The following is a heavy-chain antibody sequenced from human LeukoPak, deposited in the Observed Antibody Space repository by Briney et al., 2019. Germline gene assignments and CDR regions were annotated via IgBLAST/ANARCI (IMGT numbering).Heavy chain of an antibody. D-gene: IGHD4-17*01. J-gene: IGHJ6*03. V-gene: IGHV4-39*07. Sequence: ASETLSLTCTVSGGSISSSSYYWGWIRQPPGKGLEWIGSIYYSGSTYYNPSLKSRVTISVDTSKNQFSLKLSSVTAADTAVYYCARITTVTTWRYYYYYMDVWGKGTTVTISS. CDR1: GGSISSSSYY. CDR2: IYYSGST. CDR3: ARITTVTTWRYYYYYMDV.